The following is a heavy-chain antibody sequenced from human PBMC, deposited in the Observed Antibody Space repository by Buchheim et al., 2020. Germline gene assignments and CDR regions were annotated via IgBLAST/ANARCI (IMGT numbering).Heavy chain of an antibody. CDR1: GASIDIDNW. CDR3: AREGAMPYVPGGY. V-gene: IGHV4-4*02. D-gene: IGHD1-26*01. Sequence: QIQLEESGPRLVEPSGTLSLTCAVSGASIDIDNWRSWVRQPPGKGLEWIGEIHLNGKTNYHPSLRSRGAISMDKSKNHLYLNLGSVSAADTAVYYCAREGAMPYVPGGYWGQGAL. J-gene: IGHJ4*02. CDR2: IHLNGKT.